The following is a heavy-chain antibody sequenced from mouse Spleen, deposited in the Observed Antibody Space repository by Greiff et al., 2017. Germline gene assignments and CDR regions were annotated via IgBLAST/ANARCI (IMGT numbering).Heavy chain of an antibody. V-gene: IGHV1-64*01. CDR3: ARYDYDKYFDY. D-gene: IGHD2-4*01. Sequence: QVQLQQPGAELVKPGASVKLSCKASGYTFTSYWMHWVKQRPGQGLEWIGMIHPNSGSTNYNEKFKSKATLTVDKSSSTAYMQLSSLTSEDSAVYYCARYDYDKYFDYWGQGTTLTVSS. J-gene: IGHJ2*01. CDR2: IHPNSGST. CDR1: GYTFTSYW.